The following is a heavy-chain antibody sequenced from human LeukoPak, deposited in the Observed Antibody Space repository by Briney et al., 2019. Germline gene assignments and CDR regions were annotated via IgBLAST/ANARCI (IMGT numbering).Heavy chain of an antibody. CDR1: GGSISSYY. CDR2: IYTSGST. V-gene: IGHV4-4*07. Sequence: SETLSLTCTVSGGSISSYYWSWIRQPAGKGLEWIGRIYTSGSTYYNPSLKSRVTISVDTSKNHFSLKLSSVTAADTAVYYCAREPIAAAGTGYWGQGTLVTVSS. CDR3: AREPIAAAGTGY. D-gene: IGHD6-13*01. J-gene: IGHJ4*02.